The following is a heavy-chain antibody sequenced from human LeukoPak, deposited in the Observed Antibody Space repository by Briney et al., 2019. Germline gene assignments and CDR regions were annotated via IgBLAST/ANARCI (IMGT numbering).Heavy chain of an antibody. CDR1: GLTISSNY. J-gene: IGHJ4*02. Sequence: GGSLRLSCAASGLTISSNYMNWVRQAPGKGLEWVSVIYSGGSTYYADSVKGRFTISRDNSKNTLYLQMNSLRAEDTAVYYCAKDFEDIVVVTAIRGGFDYWGQGTLVTVSS. CDR3: AKDFEDIVVVTAIRGGFDY. D-gene: IGHD2-21*02. CDR2: IYSGGST. V-gene: IGHV3-66*02.